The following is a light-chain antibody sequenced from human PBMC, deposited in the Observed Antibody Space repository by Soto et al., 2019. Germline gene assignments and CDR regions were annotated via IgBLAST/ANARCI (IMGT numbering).Light chain of an antibody. CDR2: GAS. CDR1: QTVRINF. J-gene: IGKJ1*01. CDR3: QQYGSFWT. V-gene: IGKV3-20*01. Sequence: EIVLTQSPGTLSLSPGERATLSCRASQTVRINFLAWYQQKPGQAPRLLIYGASTRAIGIPDRFSGGGSGTDFTLTISRLEPEDFAVYYCQQYGSFWTFGQGTKVDI.